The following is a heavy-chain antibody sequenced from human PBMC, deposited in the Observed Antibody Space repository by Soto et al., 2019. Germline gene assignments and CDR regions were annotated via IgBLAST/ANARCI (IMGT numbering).Heavy chain of an antibody. CDR2: ISYDGSNK. V-gene: IGHV3-30-3*01. D-gene: IGHD3-16*01. Sequence: LRLPCAASGFTVSNTYMHWVRQAPGKGLEWVAVISYDGSNKYYADSVKGRFTISRDNSKNTLYLQMNSLRAEDPAVYYCARDPTGGVGSPDYFDYWGQGTLVTVSS. CDR1: GFTVSNTY. J-gene: IGHJ4*02. CDR3: ARDPTGGVGSPDYFDY.